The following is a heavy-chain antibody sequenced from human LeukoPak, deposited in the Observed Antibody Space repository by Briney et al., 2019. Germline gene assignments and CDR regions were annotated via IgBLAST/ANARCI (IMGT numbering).Heavy chain of an antibody. CDR2: IYYSGST. CDR3: ASLDYYDSGSYLPY. D-gene: IGHD3-10*01. J-gene: IGHJ4*02. V-gene: IGHV4-59*08. Sequence: SETLSLTCTVSGGSISSYYWSWIRQPPGKGLEWIGYIYYSGSTNYNPSLKSRVTISVDTSKNQSSLKLSSVTAADTAVYYCASLDYYDSGSYLPYWGQGTLVTVSS. CDR1: GGSISSYY.